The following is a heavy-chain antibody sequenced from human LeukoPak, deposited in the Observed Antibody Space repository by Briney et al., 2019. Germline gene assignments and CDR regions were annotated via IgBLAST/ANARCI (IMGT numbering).Heavy chain of an antibody. CDR2: ISSSGSTI. J-gene: IGHJ6*04. D-gene: IGHD3-10*01. CDR3: ARDRFGELSIAMDV. Sequence: GGSLRLSCAASGFTFSSYEMNWVRQAPGKGLEWVSYISSSGSTIYYADSVKGRFTISRDNSKNTLYLQMNSLRAEDTAVYYCARDRFGELSIAMDVWGKGTTVTISS. CDR1: GFTFSSYE. V-gene: IGHV3-48*03.